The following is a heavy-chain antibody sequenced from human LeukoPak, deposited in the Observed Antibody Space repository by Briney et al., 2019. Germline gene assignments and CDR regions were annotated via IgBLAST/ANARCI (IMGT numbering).Heavy chain of an antibody. V-gene: IGHV1-2*02. CDR1: GYTFTGYY. CDR3: ASNSQLWEPLGY. Sequence: ASVKVSCKASGYTFTGYYTHWVRQAPGQGLEWMGWINPNSGGTNYAQKFQGRVTMTRDTSISTAYMELSRLRSDDTAVYYCASNSQLWEPLGYWGQGTLVTVSS. J-gene: IGHJ4*02. D-gene: IGHD5-18*01. CDR2: INPNSGGT.